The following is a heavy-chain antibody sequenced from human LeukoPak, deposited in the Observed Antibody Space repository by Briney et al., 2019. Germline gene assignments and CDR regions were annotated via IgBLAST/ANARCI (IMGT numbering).Heavy chain of an antibody. D-gene: IGHD6-19*01. CDR1: GYTFTGYY. CDR3: ARAYNGWPYYYYYYMDV. J-gene: IGHJ6*03. CDR2: INPNSGGT. V-gene: IGHV1-2*02. Sequence: EASVTVSCKASGYTFTGYYMHWLRQAPRQGLEWMGWINPNSGGTNYAQKFQGRVTMTRDTSISPAYMELSRLSADDTAVYYCARAYNGWPYYYYYYMDVWGKGTTVTISS.